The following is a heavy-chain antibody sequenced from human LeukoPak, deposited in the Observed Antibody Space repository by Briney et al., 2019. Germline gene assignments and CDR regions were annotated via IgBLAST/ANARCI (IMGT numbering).Heavy chain of an antibody. J-gene: IGHJ4*02. CDR3: AKDLNYYDSSGSDY. CDR1: GFTFSSYA. V-gene: IGHV3-23*01. D-gene: IGHD3-22*01. Sequence: GGSLRLSCAASGFTFSSYAMSWVRQAPGKGLEWVSAISGSGGSTYYADSVKGRFTISRDNSKNTLYLQMNSLRAEDTAVCYCAKDLNYYDSSGSDYWGQGTLVTVSS. CDR2: ISGSGGST.